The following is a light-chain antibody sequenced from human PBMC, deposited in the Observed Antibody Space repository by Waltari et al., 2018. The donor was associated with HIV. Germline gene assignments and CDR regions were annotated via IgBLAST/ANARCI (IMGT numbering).Light chain of an antibody. CDR1: SSNIGSYY. J-gene: IGLJ3*02. V-gene: IGLV1-47*01. CDR2: RNN. Sequence: QSVLTQPPSASGTPGQRVTISCSGSSSNIGSYYVYWYQQLPGTAPKLLIYRNNQRPSGVPDRFSGSKSGTSASLAISGLRSENEADYYCAAWDASLSVWVFGGGTKLTVL. CDR3: AAWDASLSVWV.